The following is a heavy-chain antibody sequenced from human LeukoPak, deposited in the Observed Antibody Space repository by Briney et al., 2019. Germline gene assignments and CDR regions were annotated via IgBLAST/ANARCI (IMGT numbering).Heavy chain of an antibody. V-gene: IGHV1-3*01. J-gene: IGHJ4*02. CDR2: INAGNGNT. Sequence: ASVKVSCKASGYTFTSYAMHWVRQALGQRLEWMGWINAGNGNTKYSQKFQGRVTITGDTSASTAYMGLSSLRSEDTAVYYCARDLGDHLYSLDYWGQGTLVTVSS. CDR1: GYTFTSYA. D-gene: IGHD2-21*02. CDR3: ARDLGDHLYSLDY.